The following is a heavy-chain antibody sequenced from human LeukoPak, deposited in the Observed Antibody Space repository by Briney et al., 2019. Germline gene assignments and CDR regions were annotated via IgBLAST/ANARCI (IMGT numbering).Heavy chain of an antibody. V-gene: IGHV4-34*01. CDR2: INHSGST. D-gene: IGHD1-1*01. CDR3: ALERDSPLAVTKPTGPYGMDV. J-gene: IGHJ6*02. Sequence: SETLSLTCAVYGGSFSGYYWSWIRQPPGKGLEWIGEINHSGSTNYNPSLKSRVTISVDTSKNQFSLKLSSVTAADTAVYYCALERDSPLAVTKPTGPYGMDVWGQGTTVTVSS. CDR1: GGSFSGYY.